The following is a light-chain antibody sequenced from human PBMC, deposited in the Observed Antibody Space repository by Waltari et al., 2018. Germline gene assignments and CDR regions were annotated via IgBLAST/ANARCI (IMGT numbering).Light chain of an antibody. Sequence: EIVLTQSPGTLSLFPGERATLSCRASQSVSSNYLAWYQQKPGQAPRLLIHDASSRATGIPDRFSGSGSGTDFTLTISGLEPEDFAVYFCQHYSSAPNTFGQGPGWRSN. J-gene: IGKJ2*01. CDR2: DAS. CDR3: QHYSSAPNT. CDR1: QSVSSNY. V-gene: IGKV3-20*01.